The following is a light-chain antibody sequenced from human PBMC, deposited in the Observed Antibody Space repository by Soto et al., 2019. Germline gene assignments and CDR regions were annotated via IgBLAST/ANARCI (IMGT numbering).Light chain of an antibody. Sequence: EIVMTQSPATLSVSPGERATLSCRASQSVSSNLAWYQQKPGQAPGLLIYGASTRATGIPARFSGSGSGTEFTLTISSLQSEDFAVYYCQQYNNWPPVRTFGQGTKVEIK. V-gene: IGKV3-15*01. CDR2: GAS. CDR1: QSVSSN. CDR3: QQYNNWPPVRT. J-gene: IGKJ1*01.